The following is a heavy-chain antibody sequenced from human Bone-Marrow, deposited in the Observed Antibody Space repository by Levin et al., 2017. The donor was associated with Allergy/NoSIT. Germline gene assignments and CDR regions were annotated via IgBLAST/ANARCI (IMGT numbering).Heavy chain of an antibody. D-gene: IGHD3-3*01. CDR2: IYTSGST. CDR3: ARVLRFSYYYYGMDV. V-gene: IGHV4-4*07. Sequence: SQTLSLTCTVSGGSISSYYWSWIRQPAGKGLEWIGRIYTSGSTNYNPSLKSRVTMSVDTSKNQFSLKLSSVTAADTAVYYCARVLRFSYYYYGMDVWGQGTTVTVSS. CDR1: GGSISSYY. J-gene: IGHJ6*02.